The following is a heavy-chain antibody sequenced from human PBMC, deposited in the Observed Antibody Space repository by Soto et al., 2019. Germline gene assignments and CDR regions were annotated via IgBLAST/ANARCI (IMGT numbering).Heavy chain of an antibody. CDR2: MDPNSGNT. J-gene: IGHJ5*02. D-gene: IGHD5-18*01. Sequence: QVQLAQSGAEVKKPGASVRVSCRASGYSVTDYDINWVRQATGQGLEWMGWMDPNSGNTGYAQKFQGRVTMTWDTSISTSYMELSSLTSEDTAVYYCAREDRRGYSYGHPYTSFDPWGQGTQVTVSS. V-gene: IGHV1-8*02. CDR3: AREDRRGYSYGHPYTSFDP. CDR1: GYSVTDYD.